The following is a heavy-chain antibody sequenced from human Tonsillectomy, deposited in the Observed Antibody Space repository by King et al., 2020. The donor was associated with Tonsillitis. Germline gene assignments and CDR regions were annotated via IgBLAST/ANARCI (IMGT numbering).Heavy chain of an antibody. CDR2: IYSSGST. CDR1: GGAIRIHY. V-gene: IGHV4-59*08. Sequence: VQLQESGPGLAKPSETLSLTCTVSGGAIRIHYWSWIRQPPGKGLEWIGYIYSSGSTNYNPSLKSRVTISVDTSKNQFSLKLSSVTAADTAVYYCARLLPEYSRSAGCFDYWGQGTLVTVSS. J-gene: IGHJ4*02. D-gene: IGHD6-6*01. CDR3: ARLLPEYSRSAGCFDY.